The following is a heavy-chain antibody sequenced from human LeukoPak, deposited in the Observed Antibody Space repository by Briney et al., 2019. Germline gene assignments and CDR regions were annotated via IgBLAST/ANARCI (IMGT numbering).Heavy chain of an antibody. CDR1: GFTVSSNY. D-gene: IGHD4-17*01. J-gene: IGHJ4*02. CDR2: IYSGGST. CDR3: ARDQVTTVTPRGVYFDY. V-gene: IGHV3-66*01. Sequence: GGSLRLSCAASGFTVSSNYMSWVRQAPGKGLEWVSVIYSGGSTYYADSVKGRFTISRDNSKNTLYLQMNSLRAEDTAVYYCARDQVTTVTPRGVYFDYWGQGTLVTVSS.